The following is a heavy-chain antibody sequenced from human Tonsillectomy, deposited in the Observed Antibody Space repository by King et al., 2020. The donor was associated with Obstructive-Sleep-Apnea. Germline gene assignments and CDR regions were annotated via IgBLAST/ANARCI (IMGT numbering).Heavy chain of an antibody. D-gene: IGHD5-24*01. CDR3: ARGGDGYNYFDY. CDR2: INYSGCA. V-gene: IGHV4-59*01. CDR1: GGSIRRYS. Sequence: QLQESGPGLVKPSETLSLTCTVSGGSIRRYSWSCIRQAPGKGLEVIVYINYSGCANYNSSLKSRVTQSAAMSKNQFSLKMSSVTAADTAVYYGARGGDGYNYFDYWGQGTLVTVSS. J-gene: IGHJ4*02.